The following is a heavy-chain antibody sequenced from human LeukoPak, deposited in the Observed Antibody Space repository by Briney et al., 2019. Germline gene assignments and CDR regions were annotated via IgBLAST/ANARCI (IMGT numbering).Heavy chain of an antibody. Sequence: PRASVKVSCKASGYTFTTHDLTWVRQATGQGLEWMGWMNPGSGDTAYAQKFQGRLTMTRDTSMSTAYMELNSLGSEDTAIYYCARGLGDYNTDWFPVSGYWGQRTPVTVSS. CDR3: ARGLGDYNTDWFPVSGY. CDR1: GYTFTTHD. J-gene: IGHJ4*02. V-gene: IGHV1-8*01. D-gene: IGHD3-9*01. CDR2: MNPGSGDT.